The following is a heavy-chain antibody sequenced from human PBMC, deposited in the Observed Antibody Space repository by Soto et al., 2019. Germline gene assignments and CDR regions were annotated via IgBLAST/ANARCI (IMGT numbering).Heavy chain of an antibody. CDR3: ARDIAYYYDSSGYYENY. Sequence: SETLSLTCTVSGGSISSYYWNWTRQPPGKGLEWIGYIHYSGSTYYNPSLKSRVTISVDTSKNQFTLKLSSVTAADTAVYYCARDIAYYYDSSGYYENYWGQGTLVTVS. J-gene: IGHJ4*02. CDR2: IHYSGST. D-gene: IGHD3-22*01. CDR1: GGSISSYY. V-gene: IGHV4-59*12.